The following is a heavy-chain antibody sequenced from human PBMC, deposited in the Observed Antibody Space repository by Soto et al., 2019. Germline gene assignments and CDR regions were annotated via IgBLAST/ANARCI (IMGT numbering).Heavy chain of an antibody. CDR2: IKSKTDGGTT. J-gene: IGHJ4*02. CDR3: TTATYIVLMVYATEDFDY. D-gene: IGHD2-8*01. CDR1: GFTFSNAW. V-gene: IGHV3-15*07. Sequence: PGGSLRLSCAASGFTFSNAWMNWVRQAPGKGLEWVGRIKSKTDGGTTDYAAPVKGRFTISRDDSKNTLYLQMNSLKTEDTAVYYCTTATYIVLMVYATEDFDYWGQGTLVTVSS.